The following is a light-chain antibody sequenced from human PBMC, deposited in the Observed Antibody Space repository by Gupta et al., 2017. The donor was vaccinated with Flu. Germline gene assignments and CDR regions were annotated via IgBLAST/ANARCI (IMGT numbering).Light chain of an antibody. Sequence: QSVLTQPPSSSVTPGQRVAITCSGNSCYIGTNDVYWYQQHPRTAPKLLSSSTDQRPSSVLEGLSASTSVTSNALANSRPRPADEATYYCASWYVSRGASVFGGGTKLTVL. V-gene: IGLV1-47*01. CDR2: STD. CDR1: SCYIGTND. J-gene: IGLJ2*01. CDR3: ASWYVSRGASV.